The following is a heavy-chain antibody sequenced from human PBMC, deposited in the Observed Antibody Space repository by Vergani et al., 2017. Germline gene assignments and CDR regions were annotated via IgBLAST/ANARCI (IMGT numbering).Heavy chain of an antibody. CDR1: GGSFSGYY. CDR3: AKSRGYSYGYYYYGMDV. D-gene: IGHD5-18*01. J-gene: IGHJ6*02. Sequence: QVQLQQWGAGLLKPSETLSLTCAVYGGSFSGYYWSWIRQPPGKGLEWIGEINHSGSTNYNPSLKSRVTISVDTSKNQFSLKLSSVTAADTAVYYCAKSRGYSYGYYYYGMDVWGQGTTVTVSS. CDR2: INHSGST. V-gene: IGHV4-34*01.